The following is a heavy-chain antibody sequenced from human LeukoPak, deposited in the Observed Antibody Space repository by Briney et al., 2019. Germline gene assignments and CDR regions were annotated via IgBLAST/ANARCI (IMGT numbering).Heavy chain of an antibody. CDR2: ISGSGRST. Sequence: PGKSLRLSCAASGFNFSNYAMTWVRQAPGKGLDWVSSISGSGRSTYYADSVKGRSTISRDNSNNTLYLQVNNLKAEDTAMYFCAKVRGSRAYNWFDPWGQGTLVTVSS. V-gene: IGHV3-23*01. CDR3: AKVRGSRAYNWFDP. CDR1: GFNFSNYA. D-gene: IGHD6-13*01. J-gene: IGHJ5*02.